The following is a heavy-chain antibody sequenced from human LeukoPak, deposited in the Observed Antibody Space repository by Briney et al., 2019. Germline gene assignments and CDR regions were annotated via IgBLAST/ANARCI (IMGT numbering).Heavy chain of an antibody. Sequence: ASVKVSCKTSGYTFNDYYIHRVRQAPGQGLEWMGWINPNSGGTNYAQKFQDWVTMTRDTSIGTAYMELRRLRSDDTAVYYCARDRGRGGLISAFDIWGQGTMVTVSS. V-gene: IGHV1-2*04. CDR2: INPNSGGT. D-gene: IGHD3-16*01. CDR3: ARDRGRGGLISAFDI. CDR1: GYTFNDYY. J-gene: IGHJ3*02.